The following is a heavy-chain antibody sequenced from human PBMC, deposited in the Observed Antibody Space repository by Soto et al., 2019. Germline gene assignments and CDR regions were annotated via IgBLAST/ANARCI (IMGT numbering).Heavy chain of an antibody. J-gene: IGHJ5*02. V-gene: IGHV3-73*01. CDR2: IRSKANSYAT. Sequence: GGSLRLSCAASGFTFSGSAMHWVRQASGKGLEWVGRIRSKANSYATAYAASVKGRFTISRDDSKNTAYLQMNSLKTEDTAVYYCTRVDCTNGVCYNWFDPWGQGTLVTVSS. CDR1: GFTFSGSA. CDR3: TRVDCTNGVCYNWFDP. D-gene: IGHD2-8*01.